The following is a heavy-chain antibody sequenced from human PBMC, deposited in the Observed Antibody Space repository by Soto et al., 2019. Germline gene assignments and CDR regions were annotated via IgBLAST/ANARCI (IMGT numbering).Heavy chain of an antibody. Sequence: KTSETLSLTCTVSGYSIISTNWWTWVRQPPGKGLEWIGEIYHSGSANYNPSLRSRVTISVDKSNNQFSLSLSSMTAADTALYYCARVHNLVATISALDSWGQGTLVTVSS. D-gene: IGHD5-12*01. CDR3: ARVHNLVATISALDS. J-gene: IGHJ4*02. V-gene: IGHV4-4*02. CDR2: IYHSGSA. CDR1: GYSIISTNW.